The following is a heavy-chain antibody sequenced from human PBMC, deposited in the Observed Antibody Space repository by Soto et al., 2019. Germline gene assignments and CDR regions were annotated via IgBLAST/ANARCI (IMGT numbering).Heavy chain of an antibody. CDR2: IFFSGTT. Sequence: QVQLQESGPGLVKPSATLSLTCVFSGGSISSYYWDWIRQAPGEGLEWIGYIFFSGTTKFNPSLESRVSLSIDTSKNQISLKLSSVTAADTAIYYCARGAVGNFDYWGQGTLVTVSS. D-gene: IGHD1-26*01. CDR1: GGSISSYY. CDR3: ARGAVGNFDY. V-gene: IGHV4-59*01. J-gene: IGHJ4*02.